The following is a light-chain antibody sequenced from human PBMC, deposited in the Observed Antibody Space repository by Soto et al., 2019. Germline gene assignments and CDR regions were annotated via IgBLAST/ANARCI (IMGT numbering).Light chain of an antibody. V-gene: IGKV3-11*01. CDR1: QSVSSY. Sequence: EIVLTQSPATLSLSPGERATLSFRASQSVSSYLAWYQQKPGQAPRLLIYDASNRATGIPARFSGSGSGTDFTLTISSLEPEDFAIYSCQQRSSWLTFGGGTKVDIK. CDR2: DAS. J-gene: IGKJ4*01. CDR3: QQRSSWLT.